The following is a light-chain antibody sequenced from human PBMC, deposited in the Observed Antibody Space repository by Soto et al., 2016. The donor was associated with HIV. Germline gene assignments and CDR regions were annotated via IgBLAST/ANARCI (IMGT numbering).Light chain of an antibody. CDR3: QVWDSSSDHLWV. Sequence: YVLTQPPSVSVAPGKTASIICGGNKIGSKSVHWYQQKPGQAPVVVVYDDSDRPSGIPERFSGSNSGNTATLTISRVEAGDEADYYCQVWDSSSDHLWVFGGGTKLTVL. CDR1: KIGSKS. CDR2: DDS. V-gene: IGLV3-21*03. J-gene: IGLJ3*02.